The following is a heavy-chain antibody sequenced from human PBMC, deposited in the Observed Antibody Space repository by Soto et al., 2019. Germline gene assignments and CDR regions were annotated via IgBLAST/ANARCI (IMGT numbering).Heavy chain of an antibody. CDR1: GDSVSSNSSA. CDR3: ASTYYYDSSGYYYSDAEYFQH. J-gene: IGHJ1*01. V-gene: IGHV6-1*01. Sequence: PSQTLSLTCAISGDSVSSNSSAWNWIRQSPSRGLEWLGRTYYRSKWYNDYAVSVKSRITINPDTSKNQFSLQLNSVTPEDTAVYYCASTYYYDSSGYYYSDAEYFQHWGQGTLVNVSS. CDR2: TYYRSKWYN. D-gene: IGHD3-22*01.